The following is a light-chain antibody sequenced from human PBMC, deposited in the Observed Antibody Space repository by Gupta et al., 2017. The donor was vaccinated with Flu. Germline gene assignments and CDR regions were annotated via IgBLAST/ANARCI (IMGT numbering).Light chain of an antibody. V-gene: IGLV1-44*01. CDR2: FNN. J-gene: IGLJ2*01. CDR1: SSNIGSNT. CDR3: AAWDDSRNGVV. Sequence: SVLTQPPSASGTPGQRVTISCSGSSSNIGSNTVHWYQQLPGTAPKLLIYFNNQRPSGVPDRFSGSKSGTSASLAISGLQAEDEADYYCAAWDDSRNGVVFGGGTKLTVL.